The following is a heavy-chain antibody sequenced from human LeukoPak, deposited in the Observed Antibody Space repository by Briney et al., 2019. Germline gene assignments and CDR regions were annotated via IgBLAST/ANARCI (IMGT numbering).Heavy chain of an antibody. CDR2: ISYDGNNK. Sequence: PGGSLRLSCAASGFTFSSYAMHWVRQAPGKGLEWVAVISYDGNNKYYADSVKGRFTISRDNSKNTLYLHMNSLRAEDTAVYYCARDSSSCCEYFQHWGQGTLVTVSS. V-gene: IGHV3-30-3*01. CDR3: ARDSSSCCEYFQH. CDR1: GFTFSSYA. J-gene: IGHJ1*01. D-gene: IGHD6-13*01.